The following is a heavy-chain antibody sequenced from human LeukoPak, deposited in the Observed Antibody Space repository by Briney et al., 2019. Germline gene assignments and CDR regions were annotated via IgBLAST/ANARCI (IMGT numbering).Heavy chain of an antibody. V-gene: IGHV3-21*01. Sequence: PGGSLRLSCAASGFTFRSYSMNWVRQAPGKGLEWVSSISSSSSSYIYYADSVKGRFTISRDNAKNSLYLQMNSLRAEDTAVYYCARAIAVAAYGAYYYGMDVWGQGTTVTVSS. D-gene: IGHD6-19*01. CDR1: GFTFRSYS. CDR2: ISSSSSSYI. CDR3: ARAIAVAAYGAYYYGMDV. J-gene: IGHJ6*02.